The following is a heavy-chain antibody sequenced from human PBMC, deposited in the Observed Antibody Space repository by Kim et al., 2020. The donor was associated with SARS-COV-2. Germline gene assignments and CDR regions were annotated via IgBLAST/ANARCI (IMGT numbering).Heavy chain of an antibody. CDR3: TTRHRVGATGY. Sequence: TDYAAPGKGRFTISRDDSKNTLYLQMNSLKTEDTAVYYCTTRHRVGATGYWGQGTLVTVSS. D-gene: IGHD1-26*01. J-gene: IGHJ4*02. V-gene: IGHV3-15*01. CDR2: T.